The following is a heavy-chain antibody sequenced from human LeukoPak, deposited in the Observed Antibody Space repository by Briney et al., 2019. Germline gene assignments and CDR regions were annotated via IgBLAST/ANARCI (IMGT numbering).Heavy chain of an antibody. J-gene: IGHJ4*02. CDR2: IIPLFGTA. Sequence: ASVKVSCKASGGTFSSYAISWVRQAPGQALEWMGGIIPLFGTANYAQKFQGRVTITTDESTSTAYMELSSLRSEDTAVYYCARAFISFVVVTAFDYWGQGTLVTVSS. V-gene: IGHV1-69*05. D-gene: IGHD2-21*02. CDR3: ARAFISFVVVTAFDY. CDR1: GGTFSSYA.